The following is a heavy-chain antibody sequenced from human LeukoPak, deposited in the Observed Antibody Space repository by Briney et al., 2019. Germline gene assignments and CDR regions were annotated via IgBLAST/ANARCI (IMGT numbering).Heavy chain of an antibody. D-gene: IGHD5-18*01. CDR1: GFTFSSYS. Sequence: GGSLRLSCAASGFTFSSYSMNWVRQAPGKGLEWVGRIKSKTDGGTTDYAALVKGRFTISRDDSKNTLYLQMNSLKTEDTAVYYCTALGEYSYGYWGQGTLVTVSS. V-gene: IGHV3-15*01. CDR3: TALGEYSYGY. J-gene: IGHJ4*02. CDR2: IKSKTDGGTT.